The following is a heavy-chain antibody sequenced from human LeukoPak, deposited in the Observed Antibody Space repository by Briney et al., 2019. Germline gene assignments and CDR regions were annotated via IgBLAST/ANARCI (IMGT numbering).Heavy chain of an antibody. D-gene: IGHD3-9*01. CDR3: ARQISGFGWTYYYYYYYMDV. J-gene: IGHJ6*03. CDR2: IYYSGST. CDR1: GGSFSSYY. Sequence: KASETLSLTCAVYGGSFSSYYWGWIRQPPGKGLEWIGSIYYSGSTYYNPSLKSRVTISVDTSKNQFSLKLSSVTAADTAVYYCARQISGFGWTYYYYYYYMDVWGKGTTVTISS. V-gene: IGHV4-39*01.